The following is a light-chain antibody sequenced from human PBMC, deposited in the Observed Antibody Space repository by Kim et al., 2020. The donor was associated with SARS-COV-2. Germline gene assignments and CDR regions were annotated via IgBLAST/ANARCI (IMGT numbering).Light chain of an antibody. V-gene: IGLV3-25*03. CDR1: ALPKQY. Sequence: PGQTARITCSGDALPKQYTYWYQQKPGQAPVVVIYKDSVRPSGIPERVSASSSGTTATLTISGVQAEDEADYYCQSTDSSGTYVLFGGGTQLTVL. CDR2: KDS. J-gene: IGLJ2*01. CDR3: QSTDSSGTYVL.